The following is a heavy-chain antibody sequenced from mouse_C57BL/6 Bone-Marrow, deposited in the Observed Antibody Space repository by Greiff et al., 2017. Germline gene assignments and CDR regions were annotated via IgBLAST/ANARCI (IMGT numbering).Heavy chain of an antibody. V-gene: IGHV5-4*01. CDR1: GFTFSSYA. Sequence: EVMLVESGGGLVKPGGSLKLSCAASGFTFSSYAMYWVRQTPEKRLEWVATISDGGSYTYYPDNVKGRFTISIDNAKNHLYLQMSHLKSEDTAMYYCAREGGLWDYGVQGTTLTVSS. D-gene: IGHD3-3*01. J-gene: IGHJ2*01. CDR3: AREGGLWDY. CDR2: ISDGGSYT.